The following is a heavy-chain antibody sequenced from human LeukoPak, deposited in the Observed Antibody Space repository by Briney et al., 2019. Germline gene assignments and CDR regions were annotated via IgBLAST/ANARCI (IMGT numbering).Heavy chain of an antibody. CDR3: AKDVWSGYSLNNWFDP. J-gene: IGHJ5*02. CDR1: GFTFSIYG. Sequence: GGSLRLSCAASGFTFSIYGMHWVRQAPGKGLEGVAFIRYDGSNKYYADSVKGRFTISRDNSKNTLYLQMNSLRAEDTAVYYCAKDVWSGYSLNNWFDPWGQGTLVTVSS. CDR2: IRYDGSNK. V-gene: IGHV3-30*02. D-gene: IGHD3-3*01.